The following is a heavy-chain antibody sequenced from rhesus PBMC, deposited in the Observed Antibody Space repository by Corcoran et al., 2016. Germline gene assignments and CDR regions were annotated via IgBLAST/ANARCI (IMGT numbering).Heavy chain of an antibody. CDR3: ARDRYNLSNV. J-gene: IGHJ5-1*01. CDR1: GASISSYW. V-gene: IGHV4-80*01. CDR2: INGNSGST. D-gene: IGHD3-3*01. Sequence: QVQLQESGPGLVKPSETLSLTCAVSGASISSYWWSWIRQPPGKGLEWIGEINGNSGSTDYNPTLKSRGSISKDASKNQFSLKLNSVTAADTAVYYCARDRYNLSNVWGPGVLVTVSS.